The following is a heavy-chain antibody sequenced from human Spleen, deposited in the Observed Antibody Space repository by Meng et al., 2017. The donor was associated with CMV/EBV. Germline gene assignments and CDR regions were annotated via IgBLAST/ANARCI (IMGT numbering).Heavy chain of an antibody. V-gene: IGHV4-39*07. CDR2: IYYSGST. Sequence: ESLKISCTVSGGSISSSSYYWGWIRQPPGKGLEWIGSIYYSGSTYYNPSLKSRVTISVDTSKNQFSLKLSSVTAADTAVYYCARGGSTFGVVIIRNWGQGTLATVSS. J-gene: IGHJ4*02. D-gene: IGHD3-3*01. CDR3: ARGGSTFGVVIIRN. CDR1: GGSISSSSYY.